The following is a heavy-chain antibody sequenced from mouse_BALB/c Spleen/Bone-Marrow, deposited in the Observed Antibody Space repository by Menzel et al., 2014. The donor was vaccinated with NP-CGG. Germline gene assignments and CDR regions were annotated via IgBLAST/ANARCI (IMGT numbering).Heavy chain of an antibody. J-gene: IGHJ3*01. V-gene: IGHV3-1*02. Sequence: EVKLMESGPDLVKPSQSLSLTCTVTGYSITSGYSWHWIRPFPGNKLEWMGYIHYSGSTNYNPSLKSRISITRDTSKNQFFLQLNSVTTEDTATYYCARRFEGWFAYWGQGTLVTVSA. CDR2: IHYSGST. CDR3: ARRFEGWFAY. CDR1: GYSITSGYS.